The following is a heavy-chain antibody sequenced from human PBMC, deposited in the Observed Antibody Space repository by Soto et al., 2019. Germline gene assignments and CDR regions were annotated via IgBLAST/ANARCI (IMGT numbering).Heavy chain of an antibody. J-gene: IGHJ4*02. Sequence: QVQLQEPGPGLVNPSQTLSLPGPSSVASTTRGGYSWSWTRQHPGKALEGIGYIYYSGSTYYNPSLKSRVTISVDTSKNQFSLKLSSVTAADTAVYYCARDARRFGELFRYFDYWGQGTLVTVSS. CDR1: VASTTRGGYS. CDR3: ARDARRFGELFRYFDY. D-gene: IGHD3-10*01. CDR2: IYYSGST. V-gene: IGHV4-31*03.